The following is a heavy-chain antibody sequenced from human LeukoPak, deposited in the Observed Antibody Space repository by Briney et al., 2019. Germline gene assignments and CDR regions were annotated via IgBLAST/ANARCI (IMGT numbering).Heavy chain of an antibody. CDR2: INPNSGGT. V-gene: IGHV1-2*04. Sequence: ASVKVSCKASGYTFTGYYMHWVRQAPGQGLEWMGWINPNSGGTNYAQKFQGWVTMTRDTSISTAYMELSRLRSDDTAVYYCARDGCSGGSCYLSYGMDVWGQGTTVTVSS. J-gene: IGHJ6*02. CDR1: GYTFTGYY. D-gene: IGHD2-15*01. CDR3: ARDGCSGGSCYLSYGMDV.